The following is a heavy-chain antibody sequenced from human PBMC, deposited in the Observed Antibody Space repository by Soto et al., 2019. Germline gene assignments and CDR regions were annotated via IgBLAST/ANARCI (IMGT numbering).Heavy chain of an antibody. CDR1: GGSISSGGYY. CDR2: IYYSGST. CDR3: ARGGGYDYSNWFDP. Sequence: PSETLSLTCTVSGGSISSGGYYWSWIRQHPGKGLEWIGYIYYSGSTYYNPSLKSRVTISVDTSKNQFSLKLSSVTAADTAVYYCARGGGYDYSNWFDPWGQGTLVTVSS. J-gene: IGHJ5*02. D-gene: IGHD4-4*01. V-gene: IGHV4-31*03.